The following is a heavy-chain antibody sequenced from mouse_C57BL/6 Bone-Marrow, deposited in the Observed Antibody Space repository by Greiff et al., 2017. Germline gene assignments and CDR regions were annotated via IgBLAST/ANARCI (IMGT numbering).Heavy chain of an antibody. J-gene: IGHJ1*03. CDR3: AREDYGSSLYWYFDV. D-gene: IGHD1-1*01. Sequence: VQLQQSGAELARPGASVKLSCKASGYTFTSYGISWVKQRTGQGLEWIGEIYPRSGNTYYNEKFKGKATLTADKSSSTAYMELRSLTSEDSAVYFGAREDYGSSLYWYFDVWGTGTTVTVSS. CDR2: IYPRSGNT. V-gene: IGHV1-81*01. CDR1: GYTFTSYG.